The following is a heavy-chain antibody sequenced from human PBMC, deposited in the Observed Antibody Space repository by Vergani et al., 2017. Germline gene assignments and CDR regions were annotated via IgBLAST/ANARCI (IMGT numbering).Heavy chain of an antibody. V-gene: IGHV3-15*01. D-gene: IGHD2-15*01. Sequence: EVQLVESGGGLVKPGGSLRLSCAASGFTFSNAWMSWVRQAPGKGLEWVGRIKSKTDGGTTDYAAPVKGRFTISRDDSKNTLYLQMNSLKTEDTAVYYCTTVREGTYCSGGSCYPPPLWFDPWGQGTLVTVSS. CDR2: IKSKTDGGTT. CDR3: TTVREGTYCSGGSCYPPPLWFDP. J-gene: IGHJ5*02. CDR1: GFTFSNAW.